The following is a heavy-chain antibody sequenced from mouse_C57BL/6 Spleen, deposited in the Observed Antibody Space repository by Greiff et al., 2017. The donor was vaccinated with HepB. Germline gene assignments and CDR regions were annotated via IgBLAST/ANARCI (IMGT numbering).Heavy chain of an antibody. V-gene: IGHV5-17*01. CDR3: ARGYYGSPYFDY. J-gene: IGHJ2*01. CDR1: GFTFSDYG. CDR2: ISSGSSTS. D-gene: IGHD1-1*01. Sequence: EVKLVESGGGLVKPGGSLKLSCAASGFTFSDYGMHWVRQAPEKGLEWVAYISSGSSTSYYADTVKGRFTISRDNAKNTLFLQMTSLRSENTAMYYCARGYYGSPYFDYWGQGTTLTVSS.